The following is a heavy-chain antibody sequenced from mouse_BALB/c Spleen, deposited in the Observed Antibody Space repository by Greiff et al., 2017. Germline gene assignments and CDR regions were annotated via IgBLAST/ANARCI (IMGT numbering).Heavy chain of an antibody. CDR1: GDSITSGY. Sequence: DVKLVESGPSLVKPSQTLSLTCSVTGDSITSGYWNWIRKFPGNKLEYMGYISYSGSTYYNPSLKSRISITRDTSKNQYYLQLNSVTTEDTATYYCARSGYGSSYWYFDVWGAGTTVTVSS. D-gene: IGHD1-1*01. J-gene: IGHJ1*01. CDR3: ARSGYGSSYWYFDV. CDR2: ISYSGST. V-gene: IGHV3-8*02.